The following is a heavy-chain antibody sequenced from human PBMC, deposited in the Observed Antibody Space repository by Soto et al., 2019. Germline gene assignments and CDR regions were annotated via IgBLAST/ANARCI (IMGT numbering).Heavy chain of an antibody. Sequence: QVQLQQWGAGLLKPSETLSLNCAVTGGSLSGYYWSWIRLPPGKGLVWIGEVKDVGHTNYSPSLRGRVTISSDTSNNQFSLGLNSVTAADTGVYYCARGQEGVVATHWDQGSLVTVSS. CDR2: VKDVGHT. D-gene: IGHD5-12*01. CDR3: ARGQEGVVATH. J-gene: IGHJ4*02. CDR1: GGSLSGYY. V-gene: IGHV4-34*01.